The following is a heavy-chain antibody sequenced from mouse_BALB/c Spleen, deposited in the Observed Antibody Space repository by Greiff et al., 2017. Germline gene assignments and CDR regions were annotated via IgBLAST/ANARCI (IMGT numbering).Heavy chain of an antibody. D-gene: IGHD4-1*01. J-gene: IGHJ1*01. CDR1: GYSITSGYY. CDR2: ISYDGSN. V-gene: IGHV3-6*02. CDR3: ARESGTYFDV. Sequence: EVQLQESGPGLVKPSQSLSLTCSVTGYSITSGYYWNWIRQFPGNKLEWMGYISYDGSNNYNPSLKNRISITRDTSKNQFFLKLNSVTTEDTATYYCARESGTYFDVWGAGTTVTVSS.